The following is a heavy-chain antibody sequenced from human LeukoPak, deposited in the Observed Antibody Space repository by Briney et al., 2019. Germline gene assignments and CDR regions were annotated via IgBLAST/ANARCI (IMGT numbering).Heavy chain of an antibody. CDR1: GFIFGGYV. J-gene: IGHJ4*02. CDR2: ITGGGDSI. D-gene: IGHD6-19*01. Sequence: GGSLRLSCAASGFIFGGYVMNWVRQAPGKGLEGVSSITGGGDSIHYADSVKGRFTISRDNSKNTLYLQMNSLRAEDTAVYYCAKSITVAEKIDFWGQGTLVTVSS. V-gene: IGHV3-23*01. CDR3: AKSITVAEKIDF.